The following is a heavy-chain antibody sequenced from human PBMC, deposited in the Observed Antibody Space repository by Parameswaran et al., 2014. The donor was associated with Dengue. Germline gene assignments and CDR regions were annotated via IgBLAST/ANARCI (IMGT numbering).Heavy chain of an antibody. Sequence: WVRQAPGQGLEWMGGVILMFNTGNYPHNFQARVTFTADESTSTAHMELSSLRSDDTAVYYCAGARDFDSSGPYHFDLWGQGTLVTVSS. J-gene: IGHJ4*02. CDR3: AGARDFDSSGPYHFDL. V-gene: IGHV1-69*01. CDR2: VILMFNTG. D-gene: IGHD3-22*01.